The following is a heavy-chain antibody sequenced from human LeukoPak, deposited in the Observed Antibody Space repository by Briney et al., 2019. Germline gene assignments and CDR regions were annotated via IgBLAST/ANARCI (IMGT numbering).Heavy chain of an antibody. V-gene: IGHV1-2*02. CDR3: ARPTYCGSNCYFNFDY. Sequence: ASVKVSFKTSGYTFATYFMHWVRQAPGQGLEWMGYIKPNSGVTNYAQKFRGRVTMTWDTSISTAYIELSGLTSDDTAIYYCARPTYCGSNCYFNFDYWGQGTLVTVSS. CDR2: IKPNSGVT. D-gene: IGHD2-21*02. CDR1: GYTFATYF. J-gene: IGHJ4*02.